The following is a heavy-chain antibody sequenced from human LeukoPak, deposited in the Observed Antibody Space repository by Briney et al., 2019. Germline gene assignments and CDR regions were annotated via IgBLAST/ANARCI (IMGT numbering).Heavy chain of an antibody. Sequence: GRSLRLSCAASGFTFDDYAMHWVRQVPGKGLEWVSGINWNSGSIGYADSVKGRFTISRDNAKNSLDLQMNSLRVDDTAVYYCARGATYGGGDYWGQGTLVTVSS. CDR3: ARGATYGGGDY. J-gene: IGHJ4*02. CDR2: INWNSGSI. D-gene: IGHD4-23*01. V-gene: IGHV3-9*01. CDR1: GFTFDDYA.